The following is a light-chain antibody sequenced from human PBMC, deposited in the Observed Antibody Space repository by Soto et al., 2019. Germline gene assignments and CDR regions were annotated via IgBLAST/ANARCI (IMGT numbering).Light chain of an antibody. J-gene: IGKJ1*01. CDR3: QRYNSAPLT. V-gene: IGKV1-27*01. Sequence: DIPMTQSPSSLSASVGDRVTITCRASQGITNHLAWYQQKPGKAPRLLILAALSLDSGVPSRFSGSQSGTDCALTISSLQPEDVASYDCQRYNSAPLTFGEGTKVEIK. CDR1: QGITNH. CDR2: AAL.